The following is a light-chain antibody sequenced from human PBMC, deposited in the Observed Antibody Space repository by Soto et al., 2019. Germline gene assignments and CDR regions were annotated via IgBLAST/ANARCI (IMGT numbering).Light chain of an antibody. V-gene: IGKV4-1*01. Sequence: DIVMTQSPDSLAVSLGERATINRKSSQSVLDSSNNKNYLAWYQQKPGQPPKLLIYWASTRESGVPDRFSGSGSGTDFTLTISSLQAEDVAVYYCQQYYTTPQTFGQGTKLAIK. CDR1: QSVLDSSNNKNY. CDR2: WAS. J-gene: IGKJ2*01. CDR3: QQYYTTPQT.